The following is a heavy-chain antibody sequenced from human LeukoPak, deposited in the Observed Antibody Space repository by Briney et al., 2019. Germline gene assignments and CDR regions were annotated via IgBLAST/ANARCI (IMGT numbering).Heavy chain of an antibody. D-gene: IGHD3-22*01. CDR2: ISGSGGST. CDR3: AKLKEGGYYSSFDY. J-gene: IGHJ4*02. CDR1: GFTFSSYV. V-gene: IGHV3-23*01. Sequence: GGSLRLSCAASGFTFSSYVMSWVRQAPGKGLEWVSAISGSGGSTYYADSVKGRFTISRDNSKNTLYLQMNSLRAEDTAVYYCAKLKEGGYYSSFDYWGQGTLVTVSS.